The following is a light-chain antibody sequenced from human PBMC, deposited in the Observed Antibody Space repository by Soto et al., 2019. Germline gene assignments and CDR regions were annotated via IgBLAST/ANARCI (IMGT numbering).Light chain of an antibody. Sequence: QSALTQPPSVSAAPGQKVTISCSGSSSNIGNNYVSWYQQFPGTAPKLLIYDNDKRPSGIPDRFSGSKSGTSANLGITGLQTEDEADYYCGTWDSSLSTPHCFFGTVTKLTVL. CDR2: DND. CDR3: GTWDSSLSTPHCF. J-gene: IGLJ1*01. V-gene: IGLV1-51*01. CDR1: SSNIGNNY.